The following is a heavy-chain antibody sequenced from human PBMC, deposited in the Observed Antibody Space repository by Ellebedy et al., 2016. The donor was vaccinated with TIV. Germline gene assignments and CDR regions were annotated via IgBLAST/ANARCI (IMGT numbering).Heavy chain of an antibody. Sequence: GGSLRLSCAASGFTFDDYAMHWVRQAPGKGLEWVSGISWNSGSIGYADSVKGRFTISRDNAKNSLYLQMNSLRAEDTALYYCAKEASGMDVWGQGTTVTVSS. V-gene: IGHV3-9*01. CDR2: ISWNSGSI. J-gene: IGHJ6*02. CDR1: GFTFDDYA. CDR3: AKEASGMDV.